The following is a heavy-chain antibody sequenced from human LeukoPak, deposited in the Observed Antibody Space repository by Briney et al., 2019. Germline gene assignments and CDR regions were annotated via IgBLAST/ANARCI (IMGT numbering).Heavy chain of an antibody. J-gene: IGHJ4*02. CDR3: ASIGRTGISN. Sequence: GGSLRLSCAASGFTFSSYAMHWVRQAPGKGLEWVAVISYDGSNKYYADSVKGRFTISRDNAKNSLYLQMNSLRAEDTAVYYCASIGRTGISNWGQGTLVTVSS. D-gene: IGHD6-13*01. V-gene: IGHV3-30*07. CDR1: GFTFSSYA. CDR2: ISYDGSNK.